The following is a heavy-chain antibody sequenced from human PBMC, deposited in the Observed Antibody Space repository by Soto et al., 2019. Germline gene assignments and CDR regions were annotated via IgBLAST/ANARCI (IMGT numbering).Heavy chain of an antibody. CDR3: ARGDFDRSGNYNAGWFAP. J-gene: IGHJ5*02. Sequence: QVQLVQSGAEVKKPGASVKVSCKASGYTFTAYYMHWLRQAPGQGLEWMGWINPNSGGTNYAQRFQGRVTVTNDTSISTTYMKLSSLGSYDTAVYYCARGDFDRSGNYNAGWFAPWGQGTLVTVSS. CDR1: GYTFTAYY. CDR2: INPNSGGT. V-gene: IGHV1-2*02. D-gene: IGHD3-22*01.